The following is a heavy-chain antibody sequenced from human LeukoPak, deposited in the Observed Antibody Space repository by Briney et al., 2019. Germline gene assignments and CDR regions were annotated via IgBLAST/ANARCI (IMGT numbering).Heavy chain of an antibody. CDR1: GGSFSGYH. CDR2: INHSGST. D-gene: IGHD6-6*01. CDR3: ARGRIAAWYYFDY. V-gene: IGHV4-34*01. Sequence: PSETLSLTCAVCGGSFSGYHWSWIRQPPGKGLEWIGEINHSGSTNYNPSLKSRVTISVDTSKNQFSLKLSSVTAADTAVYYCARGRIAAWYYFDYWGQGTLVTVSS. J-gene: IGHJ4*02.